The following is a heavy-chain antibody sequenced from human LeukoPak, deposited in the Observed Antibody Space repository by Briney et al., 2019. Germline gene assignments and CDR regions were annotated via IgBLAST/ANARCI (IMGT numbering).Heavy chain of an antibody. D-gene: IGHD6-19*01. CDR3: ARDAGGWSAEYHFDY. V-gene: IGHV3-7*01. J-gene: IGHJ4*02. CDR1: GFTFSSYW. CDR2: IKQDGSEK. Sequence: PGGSLRLSCAASGFTFSSYWVSWIRQAPGKGLEWVANIKQDGSEKYYVGSVKGRFTISRDNAKNSLYLQMNSLRAEDTAVYYCARDAGGWSAEYHFDYWGQGTLVTVSS.